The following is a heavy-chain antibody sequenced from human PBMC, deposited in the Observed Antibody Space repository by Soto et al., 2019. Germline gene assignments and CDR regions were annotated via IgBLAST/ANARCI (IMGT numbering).Heavy chain of an antibody. CDR1: GLTFSSYS. V-gene: IGHV3-64D*06. D-gene: IGHD3-22*01. CDR3: VKGEYYYDSSGYYPFDY. CDR2: ISTNGGST. Sequence: GGSLRLSCAASGLTFSSYSMNWVRQAPGKGLEYVSSISTNGGSTHYADSVKGRFTISRDNSKNTQYLQMSSLRADDTAVYYCVKGEYYYDSSGYYPFDYWGQGTLVTVSS. J-gene: IGHJ4*02.